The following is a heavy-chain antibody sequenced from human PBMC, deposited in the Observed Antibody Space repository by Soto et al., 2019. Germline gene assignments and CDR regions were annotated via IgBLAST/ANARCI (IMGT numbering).Heavy chain of an antibody. CDR2: IIPIFGTA. V-gene: IGHV1-69*13. D-gene: IGHD3-10*01. CDR1: GGTFSSYA. Sequence: SVKVSCKASGGTFSSYAISWVRQAPGQGLEWMGGIIPIFGTANYAQKFQGRVTITADESTSTAYMELSSLRSEDTAVYYCAGGIRGVIPGYYYYGMDVWGQGTTVTVSS. CDR3: AGGIRGVIPGYYYYGMDV. J-gene: IGHJ6*02.